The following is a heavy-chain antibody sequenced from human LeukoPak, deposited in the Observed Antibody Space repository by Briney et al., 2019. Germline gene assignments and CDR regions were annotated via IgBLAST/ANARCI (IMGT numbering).Heavy chain of an antibody. J-gene: IGHJ5*02. Sequence: ASVKVSCKASGYTFTRYGIYWVRQAPGQGLEWMGWISGYNGNTKYAQKFQDRVSVTTDTSTSTAYMELRSLRSDDTAVYYCARVGLSCTNGVCYDNWFDPWGQGTLVTVSS. D-gene: IGHD2-8*01. CDR2: ISGYNGNT. V-gene: IGHV1-18*01. CDR3: ARVGLSCTNGVCYDNWFDP. CDR1: GYTFTRYG.